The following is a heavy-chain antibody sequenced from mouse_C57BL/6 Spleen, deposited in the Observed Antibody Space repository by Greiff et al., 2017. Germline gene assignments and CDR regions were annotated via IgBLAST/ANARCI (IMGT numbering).Heavy chain of an antibody. CDR1: GYSFTDYN. CDR3: AKYYGSSSHWDVDV. D-gene: IGHD1-1*01. CDR2: INPNYGTT. J-gene: IGHJ1*03. Sequence: EVQLQESGPELVKPGASVKISCKASGYSFTDYNMNWVKQSNGKSLEWIGVINPNYGTTSYNQKFKGKATLTVDQSSSTAYMQRNSLTSEDSAVYYCAKYYGSSSHWDVDVWGTGTTVTVAS. V-gene: IGHV1-39*01.